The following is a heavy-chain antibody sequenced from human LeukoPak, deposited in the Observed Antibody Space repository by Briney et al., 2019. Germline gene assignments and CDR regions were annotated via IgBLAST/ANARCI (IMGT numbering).Heavy chain of an antibody. D-gene: IGHD4-17*01. CDR2: IYADGNN. J-gene: IGHJ4*02. V-gene: IGHV4-4*07. CDR1: GGSISGYY. Sequence: PSETLSLTCIVSGGSISGYYWSWIRQPAGKGLEWIGRIYADGNNNHNPALRSRVTMSVDTSKNQFSLKLYSVTAADTAVYYCARGRDYGDYFDYWGQGTLVTVFS. CDR3: ARGRDYGDYFDY.